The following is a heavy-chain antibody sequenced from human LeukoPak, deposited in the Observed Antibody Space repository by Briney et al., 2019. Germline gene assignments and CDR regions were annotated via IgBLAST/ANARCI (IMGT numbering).Heavy chain of an antibody. J-gene: IGHJ5*02. CDR2: ITTSGGIT. CDR1: GFAFSSYA. Sequence: GGSLRLSCAASGFAFSSYAMNWVRQAPGKGLEWVSIITTSGGITYYADSVKGRFTISRDNSKNTLYLQMNSLRAEDTAVYYCAKMVRGAPGWFDPWGXXTLVTVSS. V-gene: IGHV3-23*01. D-gene: IGHD3-10*01. CDR3: AKMVRGAPGWFDP.